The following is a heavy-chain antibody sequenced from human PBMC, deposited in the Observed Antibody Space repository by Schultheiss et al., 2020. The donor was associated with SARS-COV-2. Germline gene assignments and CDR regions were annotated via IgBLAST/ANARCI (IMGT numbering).Heavy chain of an antibody. V-gene: IGHV3-30*03. Sequence: GGSLRLSCAASGFTFSSYGMHWVRQAPGKGLEWVAVISYDGSNKYYADSVKGRFTISRDNSKKSLYLQMNILRDDDTAVYYCAREGVYGGVGYFDSWGQGTLVTVSS. D-gene: IGHD4-23*01. J-gene: IGHJ4*02. CDR1: GFTFSSYG. CDR2: ISYDGSNK. CDR3: AREGVYGGVGYFDS.